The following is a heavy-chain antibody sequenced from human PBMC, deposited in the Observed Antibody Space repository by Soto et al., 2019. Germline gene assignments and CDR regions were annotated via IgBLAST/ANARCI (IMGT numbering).Heavy chain of an antibody. CDR3: ARDLSRWELPGASDY. CDR1: GFTFSSYA. V-gene: IGHV3-30-3*01. CDR2: ISYDGSNK. D-gene: IGHD2-15*01. Sequence: QVQLVESGGGVVQPGRSLRLSCAASGFTFSSYAMHWVRQAPGKGLEWVAVISYDGSNKYYADSVKGRFTISRDNSKNTLYLQMNSLRAEDTAVYYCARDLSRWELPGASDYWGQGTLVTVSS. J-gene: IGHJ4*02.